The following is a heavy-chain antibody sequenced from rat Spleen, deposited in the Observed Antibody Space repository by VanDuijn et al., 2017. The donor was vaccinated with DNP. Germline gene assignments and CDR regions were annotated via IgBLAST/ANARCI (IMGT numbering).Heavy chain of an antibody. J-gene: IGHJ2*01. CDR2: ISTGRGTT. D-gene: IGHD1-6*01. CDR1: GFTFSNYY. Sequence: EAQLVESGGGLVQPGRSMKLSCVASGFTFSNYYMAWVRQAPTKGLEWVASISTGRGTTYYRDSVKGRLTISRDNAKSTLYLQVDSLRSEDTATYYCATRGYYGLAYYFHYWGQGVMVTVSS. V-gene: IGHV5-25*01. CDR3: ATRGYYGLAYYFHY.